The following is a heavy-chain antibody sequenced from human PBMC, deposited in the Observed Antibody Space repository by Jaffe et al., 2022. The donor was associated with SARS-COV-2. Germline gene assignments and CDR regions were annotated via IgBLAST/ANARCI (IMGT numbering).Heavy chain of an antibody. V-gene: IGHV3-23*01. CDR3: AKDQRVSSCNDAGCFSIFQY. CDR1: GFTFNIYA. CDR2: ISTGGGST. D-gene: IGHD2-15*01. Sequence: EVQLLESGGGLVQPGGSLRLSCAVSGFTFNIYAMSWVRQAPGKGLEWVSGISTGGGSTFYADSVKGRFTISRDNSKNTLFLQMSSLRADDTAVYYCAKDQRVSSCNDAGCFSIFQYWGQGTLVTVSS. J-gene: IGHJ4*02.